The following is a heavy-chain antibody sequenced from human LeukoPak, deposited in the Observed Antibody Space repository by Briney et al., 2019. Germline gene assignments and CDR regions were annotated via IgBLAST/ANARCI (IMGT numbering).Heavy chain of an antibody. CDR1: GFTFTSYA. Sequence: GGSLRLSCAASGFTFTSYAMSWVRQAPGKGLEWVSAISDNGGSTYYAGSVKGRFTLSRDNSKNTLYLQMNSLRADDTAIYYCAKDSSTKSGDYDYFDNWGQGTLVTVSS. J-gene: IGHJ4*02. V-gene: IGHV3-23*01. D-gene: IGHD2-2*01. CDR3: AKDSSTKSGDYDYFDN. CDR2: ISDNGGST.